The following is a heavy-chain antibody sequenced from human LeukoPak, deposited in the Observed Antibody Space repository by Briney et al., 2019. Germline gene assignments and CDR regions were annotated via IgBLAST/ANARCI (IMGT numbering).Heavy chain of an antibody. Sequence: ASVKVSCKTSGYTFSAYGVTWVRQAPGQGLEWMGWISAYTGDTNFAQKLQDRVTMTTDTSTSTAYMELRSLRSDDTAVYYCASPIPGIGNASDIWGQGTMVTVSS. D-gene: IGHD6-13*01. CDR1: GYTFSAYG. V-gene: IGHV1-18*01. CDR2: ISAYTGDT. J-gene: IGHJ3*02. CDR3: ASPIPGIGNASDI.